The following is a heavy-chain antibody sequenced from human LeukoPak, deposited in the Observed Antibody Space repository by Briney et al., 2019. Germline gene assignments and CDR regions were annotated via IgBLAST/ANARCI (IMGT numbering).Heavy chain of an antibody. Sequence: SETLSLTCTISDGSVSSGTYYWGWIRQSPGKGLEWIGSIHYSGSSYYNPSLKSRAAIFVDTSRDQVSMDLSYVTAADTALYYCVRHISANTGYFDSCAQGTLVTVSS. CDR2: IHYSGSS. CDR1: DGSVSSGTYY. J-gene: IGHJ4*02. V-gene: IGHV4-39*01. CDR3: VRHISANTGYFDS.